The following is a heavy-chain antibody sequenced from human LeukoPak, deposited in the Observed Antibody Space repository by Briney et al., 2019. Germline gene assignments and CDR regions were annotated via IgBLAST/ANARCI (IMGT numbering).Heavy chain of an antibody. V-gene: IGHV2-5*01. Sequence: SGPTLVKPTQTLTLTCTFSGFSLSTSGVGVGWMRQPPGKALEWLALIYWNDDKRYSPSLKSRLTITKDTSKNQVVLTMTNMDPVDTATYYCAHIAVVGVVMDYWGQGTLVTVSS. CDR1: GFSLSTSGVG. J-gene: IGHJ4*02. CDR3: AHIAVVGVVMDY. CDR2: IYWNDDK. D-gene: IGHD3-3*01.